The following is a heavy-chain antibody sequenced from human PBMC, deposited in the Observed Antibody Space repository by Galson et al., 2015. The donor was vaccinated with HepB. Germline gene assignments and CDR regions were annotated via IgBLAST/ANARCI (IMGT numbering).Heavy chain of an antibody. CDR1: GYTFTGYY. CDR3: AIGPYDLTPGYYYMDV. Sequence: SVKVSCKASGYTFTGYYMHWVRQAPGQGLEWMGWINPNSGGTNYAQKFQGRVTMTRDTSISTAYMELSRLRSDDTAVYYCAIGPYDLTPGYYYMDVWGKGTTVTVSS. V-gene: IGHV1-2*02. D-gene: IGHD3-3*01. J-gene: IGHJ6*03. CDR2: INPNSGGT.